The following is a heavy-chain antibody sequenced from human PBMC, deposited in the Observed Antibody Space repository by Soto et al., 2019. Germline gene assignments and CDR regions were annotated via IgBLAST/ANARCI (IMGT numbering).Heavy chain of an antibody. Sequence: PGGPLRLSCAASGFTFSSHAMSRVRQAPGKGLEWVSAISGSGGSTYYADSVKGRFTISRDNSKNTPYLQMNSLRAEDTAVYYCAKDKHHSHFFYDFWSGSTFDYWGQGTLVTVSS. V-gene: IGHV3-23*01. J-gene: IGHJ4*02. CDR2: ISGSGGST. D-gene: IGHD3-3*01. CDR3: AKDKHHSHFFYDFWSGSTFDY. CDR1: GFTFSSHA.